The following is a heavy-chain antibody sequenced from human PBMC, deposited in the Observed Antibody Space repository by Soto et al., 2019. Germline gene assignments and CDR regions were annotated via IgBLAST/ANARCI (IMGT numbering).Heavy chain of an antibody. CDR2: VYSTGST. CDR1: GGAITAYY. Sequence: SETLSLTCTVSGGAITAYYRSWIRQSVGEGLQWIGRVYSTGSTNYNPSLRSRVTMSVDTSQNQFFLRLSSVTATDTAVYYCARDEYYDSNNWFDHWGQGILVTVS. J-gene: IGHJ5*02. CDR3: ARDEYYDSNNWFDH. V-gene: IGHV4-4*07. D-gene: IGHD3-22*01.